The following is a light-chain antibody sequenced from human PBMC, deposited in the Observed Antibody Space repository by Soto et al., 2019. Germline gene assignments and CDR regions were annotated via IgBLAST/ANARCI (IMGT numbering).Light chain of an antibody. V-gene: IGKV3-20*01. J-gene: IGKJ1*01. CDR1: QSLSSSY. Sequence: VLTKSPGTLCLSPGEGATLSCRASQSLSSSYLAGYRQKPGQSPRLLIYGASNRATGTPDAFSGSVSGTDFPLTISRLELEDSAVYYCQQYGSSGRFGQGTRWIS. CDR3: QQYGSSGR. CDR2: GAS.